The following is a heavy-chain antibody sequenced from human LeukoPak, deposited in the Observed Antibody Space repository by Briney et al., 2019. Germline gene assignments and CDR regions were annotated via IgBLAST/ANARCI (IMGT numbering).Heavy chain of an antibody. CDR3: LRDRGYSTYDC. V-gene: IGHV3-48*04. D-gene: IGHD6-13*01. J-gene: IGHJ4*02. Sequence: GGSLRLSCAASGFTFSTYSMNWVRQAPGKGLEWVSYISSGSNTIDYADSVKGRFTISRDNAKNSLYLQMNTLRAEDTAVYYCLRDRGYSTYDCWGQGTLVTVSS. CDR2: ISSGSNTI. CDR1: GFTFSTYS.